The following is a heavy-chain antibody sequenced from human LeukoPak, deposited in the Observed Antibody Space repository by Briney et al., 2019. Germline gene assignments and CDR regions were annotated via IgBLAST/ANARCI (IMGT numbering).Heavy chain of an antibody. J-gene: IGHJ3*02. V-gene: IGHV3-30*02. D-gene: IGHD3-3*01. CDR3: AKDYYDFWSGYYLDAFDI. Sequence: GGSLRLSRAASGFTFSSYGMHWVRQAPGKGREWVAFIRYDGSNKYYADSVKGRITICRDNSKNTLYLQMTSMRAEDTAVYYCAKDYYDFWSGYYLDAFDIWGQGTMVTVSS. CDR2: IRYDGSNK. CDR1: GFTFSSYG.